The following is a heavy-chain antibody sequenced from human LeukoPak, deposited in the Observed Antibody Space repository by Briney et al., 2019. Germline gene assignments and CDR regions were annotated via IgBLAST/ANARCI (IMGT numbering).Heavy chain of an antibody. CDR2: IYYRGST. CDR1: GGSISSGGYY. Sequence: TLSLTCTLSGGSISSGGYYWSWIRHHPGKGLEWIGYIYYRGSTYYNPSLKSRVTISVDSSKNQFSLKLSSVTAADTAVYYCARIVAGYDILTGYYPYYFDYWGQGTLVTVSS. CDR3: ARIVAGYDILTGYYPYYFDY. V-gene: IGHV4-31*03. D-gene: IGHD3-9*01. J-gene: IGHJ4*02.